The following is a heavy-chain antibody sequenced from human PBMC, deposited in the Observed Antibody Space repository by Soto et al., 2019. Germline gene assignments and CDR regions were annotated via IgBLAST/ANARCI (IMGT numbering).Heavy chain of an antibody. V-gene: IGHV4-34*01. D-gene: IGHD6-19*01. J-gene: IGHJ4*02. CDR1: GGSLSGYY. CDR3: ARGYATGWRAVRD. CDR2: ISHRGNT. Sequence: QVQLQQWGAGLLKPSETLSLTCAVYGGSLSGYYWTWIRQPPGKGLEWIGEISHRGNTDYNPSLTSRVTRSVDDSKNQVSLNLDSVTAADTAVYFCARGYATGWRAVRDWGQGTLVTVSS.